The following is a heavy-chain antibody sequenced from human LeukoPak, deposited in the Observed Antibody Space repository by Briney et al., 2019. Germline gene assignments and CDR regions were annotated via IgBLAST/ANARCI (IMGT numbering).Heavy chain of an antibody. Sequence: GGSLRLSCAVSGFTFDDYAMHWVRQVPGKGLEWVSCISWNSDNIGYADSVKGRFTISRDNAKNSLYLQMNSLRAEDTAVYYCARVTRDYGDRFHGFDYWGQGTLVTVSS. CDR1: GFTFDDYA. CDR2: ISWNSDNI. J-gene: IGHJ4*02. V-gene: IGHV3-9*01. D-gene: IGHD4-17*01. CDR3: ARVTRDYGDRFHGFDY.